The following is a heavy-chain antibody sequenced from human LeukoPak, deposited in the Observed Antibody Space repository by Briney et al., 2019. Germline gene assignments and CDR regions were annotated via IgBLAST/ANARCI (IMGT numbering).Heavy chain of an antibody. CDR3: ARGSGVVGATETFDY. D-gene: IGHD1-26*01. CDR1: GGTFSSYG. Sequence: ASVKVSCKASGGTFSSYGISWVRQAPGQGLEWMGWISAYNGNTNYAQKLQGRVTMTTDTSTSTAYMELRSLRSDDTAVYYCARGSGVVGATETFDYWGQGTLVTVSS. J-gene: IGHJ4*02. V-gene: IGHV1-18*01. CDR2: ISAYNGNT.